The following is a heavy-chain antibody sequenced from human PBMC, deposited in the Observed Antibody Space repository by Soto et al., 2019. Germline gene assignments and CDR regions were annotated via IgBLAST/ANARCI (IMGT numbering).Heavy chain of an antibody. CDR2: INHRETT. CDR1: GGSISSGGSS. Sequence: QLQLQESGSRLVKPSQTLSLTCAVSGGSISSGGSSWNWIRQPPGKGLEGIGYINHRETTYYNSSLKRRVTISLARSKNQFSLKLTSVTAADTAVYYCASVDCISTTSLIPWFDPWGQGTLVTVSS. CDR3: ASVDCISTTSLIPWFDP. J-gene: IGHJ5*02. D-gene: IGHD2-2*01. V-gene: IGHV4-30-2*01.